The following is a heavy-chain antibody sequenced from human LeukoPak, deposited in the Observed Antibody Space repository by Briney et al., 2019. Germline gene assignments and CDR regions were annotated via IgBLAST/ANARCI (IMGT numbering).Heavy chain of an antibody. CDR1: GYTFTSYG. D-gene: IGHD7-27*01. CDR2: ISAYNGNT. CDR3: ARDLSPRTGDRGDFDY. J-gene: IGHJ4*02. V-gene: IGHV1-18*01. Sequence: AASVKVSCKASGYTFTSYGISWVRQAPGQGLEWMGWISAYNGNTNYAQKLQGRVTMTTDTSTSTAYMELSSLRSEDTAVYYCARDLSPRTGDRGDFDYWGQGTLVTVSS.